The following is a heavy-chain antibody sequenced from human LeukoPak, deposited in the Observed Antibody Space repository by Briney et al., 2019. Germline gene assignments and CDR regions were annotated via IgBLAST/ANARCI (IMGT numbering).Heavy chain of an antibody. Sequence: SQTLSLTCGISGDSVSRNTAAWNWIRQSPSRGLEWLGRTYYKFKWYHDYALSLKSQIPINPDTSKNQVSLQLNSVSPEDTAVYYCAREVGNVFGYWGQGTLVTVSS. V-gene: IGHV6-1*01. J-gene: IGHJ4*02. D-gene: IGHD3-22*01. CDR3: AREVGNVFGY. CDR1: GDSVSRNTAA. CDR2: TYYKFKWYH.